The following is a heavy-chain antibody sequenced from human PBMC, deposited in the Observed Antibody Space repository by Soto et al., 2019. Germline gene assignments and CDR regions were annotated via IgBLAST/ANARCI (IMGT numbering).Heavy chain of an antibody. CDR3: ARDLEFRDGNISHLDY. D-gene: IGHD3-10*01. Sequence: QVQLVQSGAEVKKPGSSVKVSCKASGGTFSSHVFNWVRQAPDQGLEGRGGIMPIIGTANYAQKFQGRVTITADESTSTAYMELSSLRSEDTAVYYCARDLEFRDGNISHLDYWGQGTLVTVSS. CDR2: IMPIIGTA. V-gene: IGHV1-69*01. CDR1: GGTFSSHV. J-gene: IGHJ4*02.